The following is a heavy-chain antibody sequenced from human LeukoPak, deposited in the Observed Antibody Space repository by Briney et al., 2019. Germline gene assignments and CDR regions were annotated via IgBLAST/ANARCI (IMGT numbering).Heavy chain of an antibody. V-gene: IGHV3-23*01. J-gene: IGHJ4*02. D-gene: IGHD5-18*01. CDR1: GFTFSSYA. CDR2: ISGSGGST. CDR3: AKDWVGYSYGFDY. Sequence: GGSLRLFCAASGFTFSSYAMSWVRQAPGKGLEWVSAISGSGGSTYYADSVKGRFTISRDNSKNTLYLQMNSLRAEDTAVYYCAKDWVGYSYGFDYWGQGTLVTVSS.